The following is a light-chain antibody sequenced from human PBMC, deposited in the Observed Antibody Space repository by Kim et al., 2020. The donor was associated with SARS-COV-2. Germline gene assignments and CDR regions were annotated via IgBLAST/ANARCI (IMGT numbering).Light chain of an antibody. CDR1: TSDVGAYMY. CDR3: SSFTSSNTFV. CDR2: DVT. J-gene: IGLJ1*01. Sequence: QSALTQPASVSGSPGQSITISCTGTTSDVGAYMYVSWYKQHPGRAPTVLIYDVTKRPSGVSNRFSGSKSANTASLTISGLQAEDEADYYCSSFTSSNTFVFGTGTKVTVL. V-gene: IGLV2-14*03.